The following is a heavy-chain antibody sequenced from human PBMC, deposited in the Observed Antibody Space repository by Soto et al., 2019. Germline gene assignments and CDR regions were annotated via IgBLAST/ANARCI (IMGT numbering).Heavy chain of an antibody. CDR1: GGSISSSSYY. D-gene: IGHD2-15*01. J-gene: IGHJ4*02. CDR2: IYYSGST. V-gene: IGHV4-39*01. CDR3: ATVVAATRTLDS. Sequence: PSETLSLTCTVSGGSISSSSYYWGWMRQPPGKGLEWIGSIYYSGSTYCTPPLKSPVTISVDTSKNQSSLRLSSVTAADTAVYYCATVVAATRTLDSWGQGTLVTVSS.